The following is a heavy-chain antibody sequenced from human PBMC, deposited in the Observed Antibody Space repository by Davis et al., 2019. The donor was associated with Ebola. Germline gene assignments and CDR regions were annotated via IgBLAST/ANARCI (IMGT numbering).Heavy chain of an antibody. CDR1: GFTFSGLG. V-gene: IGHV3-30*18. Sequence: GESLKISCAASGFTFSGLGMHWVRQAPGKGLEWVAVISYHGSNKFYADSVQGRFTISRDNSKNTLYLQMNSLRAEDTAMYYCAKDGDYGGNSAVSNYYFDFWGQRTLVTVSS. CDR3: AKDGDYGGNSAVSNYYFDF. J-gene: IGHJ4*02. CDR2: ISYHGSNK. D-gene: IGHD4-23*01.